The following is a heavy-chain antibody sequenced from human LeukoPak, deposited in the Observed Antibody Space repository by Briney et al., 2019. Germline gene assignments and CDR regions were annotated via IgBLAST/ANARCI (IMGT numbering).Heavy chain of an antibody. CDR1: GFTVSSSY. Sequence: GGSLRLSCAVSGFTVSSSYMTWVRQAPGKGLEWVSVFYIDGSTYYVDSVKGRFTISRDDSKNTLYLQMNSLRAEDTAVYYCARDFNWRQFDYWGQGTLVTVAS. V-gene: IGHV3-53*01. D-gene: IGHD1-1*01. CDR2: FYIDGST. J-gene: IGHJ4*02. CDR3: ARDFNWRQFDY.